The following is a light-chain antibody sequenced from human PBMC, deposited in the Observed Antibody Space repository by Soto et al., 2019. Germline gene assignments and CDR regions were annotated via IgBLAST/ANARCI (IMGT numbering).Light chain of an antibody. Sequence: EIVLTQSPGTLSLSPGERATLSCRASQSVSSSYLAWYQQKPGQAPRLLIYVASSRATGVPDRFSGSGSGTDFTLTISRLEPEDFAVYYCQPYGSSPLYPFGQGTKLEIK. CDR2: VAS. J-gene: IGKJ2*01. CDR1: QSVSSSY. CDR3: QPYGSSPLYP. V-gene: IGKV3-20*01.